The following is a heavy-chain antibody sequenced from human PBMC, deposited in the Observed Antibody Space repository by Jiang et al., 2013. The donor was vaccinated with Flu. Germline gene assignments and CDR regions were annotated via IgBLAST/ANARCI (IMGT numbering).Heavy chain of an antibody. CDR3: ARGSAGTPYYSFDMHV. J-gene: IGHJ6*02. D-gene: IGHD1-1*01. CDR1: GVTFNNYA. Sequence: QSGAEVKKPGSSVKVSCKASGVTFNNYATSWVRQAPGQGLEWMGGIIPIFGTPNYAQKFQGRVTITADESTSTAYMDLSSLRSEDTAVYYCARGSAGTPYYSFDMHVWGQGTTVTVSS. CDR2: IIPIFGTP. V-gene: IGHV1-69*01.